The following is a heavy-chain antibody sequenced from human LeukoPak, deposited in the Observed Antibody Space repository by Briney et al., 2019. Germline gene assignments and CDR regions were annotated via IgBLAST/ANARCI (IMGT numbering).Heavy chain of an antibody. J-gene: IGHJ4*02. CDR2: ITSGSSTK. Sequence: GGSLRLSCAASGFTFSTYDMSWVRQAPGKGLEWVSYITSGSSTKYYADSVKGRFTISRDNAKNTLYLQMNSLRAEDTAVYYCARARYGYYFDDWSQGSLVTVSA. D-gene: IGHD3-10*01. V-gene: IGHV3-48*04. CDR1: GFTFSTYD. CDR3: ARARYGYYFDD.